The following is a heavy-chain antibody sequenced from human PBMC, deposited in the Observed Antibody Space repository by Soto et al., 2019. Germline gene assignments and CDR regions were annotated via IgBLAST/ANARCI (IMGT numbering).Heavy chain of an antibody. CDR3: ARDGRGELLRFDF. J-gene: IGHJ4*02. CDR1: GYTFTSYG. Sequence: GASVKVSCKASGYTFTSYGISWVRQAPGQGLEWMGRINPYSGNTTYAQKLQGRVTMTKDTSTSTVYMELSSLRSEDTAVYYCARDGRGELLRFDFWGQGTLVTVSS. V-gene: IGHV1-18*01. D-gene: IGHD3-22*01. CDR2: INPYSGNT.